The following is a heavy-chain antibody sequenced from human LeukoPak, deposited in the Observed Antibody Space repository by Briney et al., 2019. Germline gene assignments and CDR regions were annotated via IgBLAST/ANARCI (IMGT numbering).Heavy chain of an antibody. CDR2: IHYSGST. D-gene: IGHD5-12*01. CDR3: ARQTPQVATDY. Sequence: PSQTLSLTCTVSGGSISSYYWSWIRQPPGKGLEWIGYIHYSGSTNYNPSLKSRVTISVDTSKNQFSLKLTSVTAADTAVYYCARQTPQVATDYWGQGTLVTVSS. J-gene: IGHJ4*02. V-gene: IGHV4-59*08. CDR1: GGSISSYY.